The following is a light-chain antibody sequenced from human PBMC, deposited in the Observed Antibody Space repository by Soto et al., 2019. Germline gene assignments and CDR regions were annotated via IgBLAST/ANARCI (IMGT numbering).Light chain of an antibody. CDR3: QQYGISPWT. J-gene: IGKJ1*01. V-gene: IGKV3-20*01. Sequence: EIVMTQSPGTLSLSPGERSTLSCMASQSVSSSYLAWYQQKPGQAPRLLIYAASRRATGIPDRFSGSGSGTDFTLTISRLEPEDFAVYYCQQYGISPWTFGQGTKVDI. CDR2: AAS. CDR1: QSVSSSY.